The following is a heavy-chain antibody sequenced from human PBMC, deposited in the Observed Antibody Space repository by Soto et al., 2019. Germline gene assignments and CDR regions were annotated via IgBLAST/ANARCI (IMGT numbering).Heavy chain of an antibody. V-gene: IGHV4-59*01. J-gene: IGHJ6*02. CDR2: IQNSGST. CDR1: GGSISSYY. Sequence: PSETLSLTCTVSGGSISSYYWSWIRQPPGKGLEWIGYIQNSGSTNYNPSLKSRVSISEDMSKNQFSLKLSSVTAADTAVYYCGREGYYYGLDVWGQGTTVTVSS. CDR3: GREGYYYGLDV.